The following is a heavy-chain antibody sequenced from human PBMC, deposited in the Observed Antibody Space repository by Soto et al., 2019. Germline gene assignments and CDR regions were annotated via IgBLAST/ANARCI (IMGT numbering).Heavy chain of an antibody. J-gene: IGHJ5*02. V-gene: IGHV4-4*02. CDR1: SGSISSSNW. CDR3: ARVSTSCYPCRDNWFDP. D-gene: IGHD2-2*01. Sequence: QVQLQESGPGLVKPSGTLSLTCAVSSGSISSSNWWSWVRQPPGKGLEWIGEIYHSGSTNYNPSHKGRVNISVDKSKNPFSLKLSPVSAAHTAVYYCARVSTSCYPCRDNWFDPWGQATLATVSS. CDR2: IYHSGST.